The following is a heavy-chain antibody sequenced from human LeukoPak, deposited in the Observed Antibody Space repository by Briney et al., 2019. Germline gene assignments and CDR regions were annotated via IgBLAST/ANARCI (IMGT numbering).Heavy chain of an antibody. CDR3: ARVRGILTGPFDY. D-gene: IGHD3-9*01. Sequence: GGSLRLSCAASGFTFSDYYMSWVRQAPGKGLEWVSVIYSGGSTYYADSVKGRFTISRDNSKNTLFLQMNSLLAEDTAVYYCARVRGILTGPFDYWGQGTLATVSS. J-gene: IGHJ4*02. CDR2: IYSGGST. CDR1: GFTFSDYY. V-gene: IGHV3-66*01.